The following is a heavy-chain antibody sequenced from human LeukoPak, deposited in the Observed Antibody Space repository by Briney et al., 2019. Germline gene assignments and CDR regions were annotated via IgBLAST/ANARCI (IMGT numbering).Heavy chain of an antibody. CDR1: GYTLTELS. J-gene: IGHJ6*01. Sequence: AAVTVSCKVSGYTLTELSMHWVRHAPGKGLGWMGGFDLEDGETIYAQTLQGRGTMTKDTSTDTAYMEISSLRCEDTAVYYCATGTGDCSSTSCHPPFCYYGMDVWGKGTTLTVYS. CDR3: ATGTGDCSSTSCHPPFCYYGMDV. CDR2: FDLEDGET. V-gene: IGHV1-24*01. D-gene: IGHD2-2*01.